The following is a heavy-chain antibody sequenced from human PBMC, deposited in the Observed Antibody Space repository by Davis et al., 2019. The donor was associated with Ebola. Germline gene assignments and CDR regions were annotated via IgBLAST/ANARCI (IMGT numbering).Heavy chain of an antibody. Sequence: SVKVSCKASGYTFPSYGLSWVRPAPGQGLAWMGWISAYNGNTNYAQKLQGRVTMTTDTATSTAYMELRSLRSDDTAVYYCARDSFITPFDYWGQGTLVTVSS. CDR3: ARDSFITPFDY. CDR2: ISAYNGNT. CDR1: GYTFPSYG. J-gene: IGHJ4*02. D-gene: IGHD3-22*01. V-gene: IGHV1-18*01.